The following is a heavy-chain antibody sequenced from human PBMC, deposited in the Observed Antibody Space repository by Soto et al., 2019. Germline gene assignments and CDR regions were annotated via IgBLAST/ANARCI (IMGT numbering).Heavy chain of an antibody. J-gene: IGHJ4*02. CDR1: GGSISSSNW. D-gene: IGHD3-9*01. Sequence: SETLSLTCAVSGGSISSSNWWSWVRQPPGKGLEWIGEIYHSGSTNYNPSLKSRVTISVDKSKNQFSLKLSSVTAADTAVYYCARRIYDILTGYYLIDYWGQGTLVTVSS. CDR3: ARRIYDILTGYYLIDY. CDR2: IYHSGST. V-gene: IGHV4-4*02.